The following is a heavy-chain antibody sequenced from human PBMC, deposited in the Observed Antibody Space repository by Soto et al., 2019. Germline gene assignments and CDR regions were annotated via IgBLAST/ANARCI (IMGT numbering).Heavy chain of an antibody. Sequence: EVQLLESGGGLVQPGGSLRLSCAASGFTFSIYAMSWVRQAPGKGLEWVSSISDSGGNTYYADPVKGRFTISRRNSKNTLYLQMNSLRAEDTAVYYCGKDVHSGEGFAFDIWGQGTMVTVSS. CDR2: ISDSGGNT. CDR3: GKDVHSGEGFAFDI. CDR1: GFTFSIYA. V-gene: IGHV3-23*01. J-gene: IGHJ3*02. D-gene: IGHD4-17*01.